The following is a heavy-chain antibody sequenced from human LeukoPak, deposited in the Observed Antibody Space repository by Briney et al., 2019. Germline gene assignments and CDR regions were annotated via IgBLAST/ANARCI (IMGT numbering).Heavy chain of an antibody. V-gene: IGHV3-73*01. J-gene: IGHJ4*02. CDR3: TMSTITTAGTLKDY. Sequence: AYAASVEGRFTISRDDSKNTAYLQMNSLKNEDTAAYYCTMSTITTAGTLKDYWGRGTLVTVSS. D-gene: IGHD5/OR15-5a*01.